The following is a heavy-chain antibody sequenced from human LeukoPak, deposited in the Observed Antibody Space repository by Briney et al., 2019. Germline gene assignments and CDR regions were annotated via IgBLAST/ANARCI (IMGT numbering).Heavy chain of an antibody. CDR3: AKAYYDILTGSDY. J-gene: IGHJ4*02. D-gene: IGHD3-9*01. CDR1: GFTFSNYA. V-gene: IGHV3-23*01. CDR2: ISGGGGSP. Sequence: GGSLRPSCAVSGFTFSNYAMSWDRQAPGKGLEWVSSISGGGGSPYYADSVRGRFTISRDNSKNTLYLQMNSLRAEDTAVYYCAKAYYDILTGSDYWGQGTLVTVSS.